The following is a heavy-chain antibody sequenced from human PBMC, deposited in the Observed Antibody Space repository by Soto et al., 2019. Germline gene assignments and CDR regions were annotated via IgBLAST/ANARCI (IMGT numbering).Heavy chain of an antibody. Sequence: QVQLQESGPGLVKPSETLSLTCTVSGGSISSYYWSWIRQPPGKGLEWIGYIYYSGSTNYKPSLTSRVNISVDTSKNRFSLKLSSVTAADTAVYYCARDSYGGDYYMDVWGKGTTVTVSS. V-gene: IGHV4-59*01. CDR2: IYYSGST. J-gene: IGHJ6*03. CDR3: ARDSYGGDYYMDV. D-gene: IGHD1-26*01. CDR1: GGSISSYY.